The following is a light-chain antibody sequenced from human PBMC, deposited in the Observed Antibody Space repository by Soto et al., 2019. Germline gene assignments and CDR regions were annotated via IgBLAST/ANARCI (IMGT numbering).Light chain of an antibody. CDR2: GAS. J-gene: IGKJ1*01. CDR1: QSVSSSY. Sequence: EIVLTQSPCTLSLSPGERATLSCRTSQSVSSSYIAWYQQKPGQAPRLLVYGASSRATAIPDRFSGSGSGTDFTLTISRLEPEDLAVYDWQQYGTSFWTFGQGTKVDIK. CDR3: QQYGTSFWT. V-gene: IGKV3-20*01.